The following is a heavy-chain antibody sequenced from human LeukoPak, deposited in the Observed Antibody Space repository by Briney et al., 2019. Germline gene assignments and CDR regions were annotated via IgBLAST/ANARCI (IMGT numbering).Heavy chain of an antibody. CDR2: IYPTGST. D-gene: IGHD5-24*01. Sequence: SHTVALTCTVSGRSISSGSYYWSSIRQPAGKGLEWIGRIYPTGSTNYNPSHMSRVAISVDTSKNQFSLKLNSATAANTAVSNCATTLEMGTTIEDYWGQGTLVTVSS. J-gene: IGHJ4*02. CDR1: GRSISSGSYY. V-gene: IGHV4-61*02. CDR3: ATTLEMGTTIEDY.